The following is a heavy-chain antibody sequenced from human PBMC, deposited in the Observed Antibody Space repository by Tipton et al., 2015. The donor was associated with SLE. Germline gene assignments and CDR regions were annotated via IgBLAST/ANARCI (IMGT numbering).Heavy chain of an antibody. Sequence: TLSLTCTVYGGSISRYYWSWIRQPPGKRLAWIGYIYYSGSTNYNPSLKSRVTISVDTSKNQFSLKLSSVTAADTAVYYCARERTTVTRRTFDIWGQGTMVPVSS. D-gene: IGHD4-17*01. CDR1: GGSISRYY. CDR2: IYYSGST. CDR3: ARERTTVTRRTFDI. V-gene: IGHV4-59*01. J-gene: IGHJ3*02.